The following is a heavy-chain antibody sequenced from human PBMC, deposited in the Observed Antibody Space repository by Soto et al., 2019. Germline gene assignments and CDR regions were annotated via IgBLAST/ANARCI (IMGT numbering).Heavy chain of an antibody. CDR1: GASITTRSDAW. V-gene: IGHV4-4*02. CDR2: IYHSGST. J-gene: IGHJ4*02. Sequence: QVQLQESGPGLVKPSGTLSLTCTVSGASITTRSDAWWSWVRQPPGKGLEWIGEIYHSGSTNYNPSPKRRXTXSXXKSKNQFSLRLSSVTAADPAVYYCAKMVGATLVDYWGLGTLVTVSS. D-gene: IGHD1-26*01. CDR3: AKMVGATLVDY.